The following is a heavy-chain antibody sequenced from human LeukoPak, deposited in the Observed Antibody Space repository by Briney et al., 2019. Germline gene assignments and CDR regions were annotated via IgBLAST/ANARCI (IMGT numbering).Heavy chain of an antibody. CDR2: IKDDGRDK. CDR1: GFTFSDYW. Sequence: GGSLRLSCAASGFTFSDYWMTWVRQAPGKGLEWVANIKDDGRDKKYVDSVKGRFTISRDNAKNSLYLQMSSLTAEDTAVYYCARDPGAGFDSWGQGTLVTVSS. CDR3: ARDPGAGFDS. D-gene: IGHD6-19*01. V-gene: IGHV3-7*03. J-gene: IGHJ4*02.